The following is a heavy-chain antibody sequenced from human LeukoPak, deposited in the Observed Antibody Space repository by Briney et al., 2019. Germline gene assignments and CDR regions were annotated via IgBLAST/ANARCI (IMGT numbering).Heavy chain of an antibody. D-gene: IGHD6-13*01. J-gene: IGHJ4*02. CDR3: ARDEYSSSWPPDY. CDR2: IWYDGSNK. CDR1: GFTFSSYG. Sequence: GRSLRLSRAASGFTFSSYGKHWVRQAPGRGLEWVAVIWYDGSNKYYADSVKGRFTISRDNSKNTLYLQMNSLRAEDTAVYYCARDEYSSSWPPDYWGQGTLVTVSS. V-gene: IGHV3-33*01.